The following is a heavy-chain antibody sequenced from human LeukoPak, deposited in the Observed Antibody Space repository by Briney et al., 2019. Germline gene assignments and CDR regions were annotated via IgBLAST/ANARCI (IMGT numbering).Heavy chain of an antibody. V-gene: IGHV3-43D*03. J-gene: IGHJ4*02. D-gene: IGHD2/OR15-2a*01. CDR1: GFTFGDYA. Sequence: GGSLRLSCAASGFTFGDYAMHWVRQAPGKSLEWVSLINWDGGDTYYADSVRGRFTISRDNSKNSLYLQMNSLRAEDTAVYYCARDWFHAIDYWGQGTLVTVSS. CDR3: ARDWFHAIDY. CDR2: INWDGGDT.